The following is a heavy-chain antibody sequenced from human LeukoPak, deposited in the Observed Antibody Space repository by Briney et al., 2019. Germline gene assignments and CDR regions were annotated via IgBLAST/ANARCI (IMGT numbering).Heavy chain of an antibody. D-gene: IGHD6-13*01. CDR2: ISAYNSNT. V-gene: IGHV1-18*01. CDR1: GYTFTSYG. CDR3: ARAAGGGYFDF. Sequence: GASVKVSCKASGYTFTSYGISWVRQAPGQGLEWMGWISAYNSNTNYAQNLQGRVTMTTDTYTSTVYLDLRSLRSDDTAVYYCARAAGGGYFDFWGQGTLVTVSS. J-gene: IGHJ4*02.